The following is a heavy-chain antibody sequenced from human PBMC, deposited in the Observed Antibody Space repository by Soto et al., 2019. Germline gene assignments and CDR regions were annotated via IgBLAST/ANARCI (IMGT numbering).Heavy chain of an antibody. J-gene: IGHJ1*01. V-gene: IGHV3-23*01. CDR1: GFTFSSYA. Sequence: EVQLLESGGGLVQPGGSLRLSCAASGFTFSSYAMSWVRQAPGKGLEWVSGISGSGDSTYYADSVKGRFTISRDNSKKPLDVYMNSLSAEDTAVYYRAKGVPGIAVAGTGYFQHCGQGSLVTVSS. CDR3: AKGVPGIAVAGTGYFQH. CDR2: ISGSGDST. D-gene: IGHD6-19*01.